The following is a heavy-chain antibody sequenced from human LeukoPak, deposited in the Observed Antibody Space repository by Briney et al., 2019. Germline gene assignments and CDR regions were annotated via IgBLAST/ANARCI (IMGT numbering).Heavy chain of an antibody. CDR3: AKSLLTTATGTGRAFDI. V-gene: IGHV4-4*02. Sequence: SETLSLTCAVCGASFSSGYWWSWVRPSPGQGLEWIGEIYSSGTRNYNPSLKSRVTISLDNSKNQVSLDLESVTAADTAVYYCAKSLLTTATGTGRAFDIWGQGTMVTVSS. CDR2: IYSSGTR. D-gene: IGHD1-1*01. CDR1: GASFSSGYW. J-gene: IGHJ3*02.